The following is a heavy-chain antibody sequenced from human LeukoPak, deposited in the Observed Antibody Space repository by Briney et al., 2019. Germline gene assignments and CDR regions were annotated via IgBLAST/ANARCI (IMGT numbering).Heavy chain of an antibody. Sequence: GRSLRLSCAASGFTFSSYGMHWVRQAPGKGLEWVAVISYDGSNKYYADSVKGRFTISRDNSKNTLNLQMNRLRAGDTAVYYCAKELRFLEWLPYFDYWGQGTVVTVSS. V-gene: IGHV3-30*18. CDR3: AKELRFLEWLPYFDY. CDR1: GFTFSSYG. J-gene: IGHJ4*02. CDR2: ISYDGSNK. D-gene: IGHD3-3*01.